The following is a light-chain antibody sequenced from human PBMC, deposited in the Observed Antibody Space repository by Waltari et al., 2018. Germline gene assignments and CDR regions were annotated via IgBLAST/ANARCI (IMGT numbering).Light chain of an antibody. J-gene: IGLJ3*02. CDR3: AAWDDSLNGWV. Sequence: QSVLTQSPSASGTPGQRVTIPCSGSTPNIGANTLNWYQQFPGTPPRLLIYSNDQRPSGVPDRFSGSKSGTSASLAISGLQSEDETDYYCAAWDDSLNGWVFGGGTKLTVL. V-gene: IGLV1-44*01. CDR1: TPNIGANT. CDR2: SND.